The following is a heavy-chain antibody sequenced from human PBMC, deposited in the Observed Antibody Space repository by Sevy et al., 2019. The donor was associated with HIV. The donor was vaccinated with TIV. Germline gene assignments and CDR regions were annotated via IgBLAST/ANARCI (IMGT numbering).Heavy chain of an antibody. J-gene: IGHJ5*02. CDR3: ARGPTGTTGTAARFDP. V-gene: IGHV4-38-2*01. CDR1: GYSFDHVSY. Sequence: SGSLSLTCAVSGYSFDHVSYWCGLRPFPGKGLELIGTIYHNGNTYYSPSFKGRVTISVDTSRNQFSLKLTSVTAEDTAVYFCARGPTGTTGTAARFDPWGQGTLVTVSS. D-gene: IGHD1-1*01. CDR2: IYHNGNT.